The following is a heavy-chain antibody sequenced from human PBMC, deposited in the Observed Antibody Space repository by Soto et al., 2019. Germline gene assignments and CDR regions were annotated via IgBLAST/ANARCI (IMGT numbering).Heavy chain of an antibody. V-gene: IGHV1-18*01. CDR2: ISAYNGNT. D-gene: IGHD4-4*01. CDR3: ARREGGNAYSYYGMDV. Sequence: QVQLVQSGAEVKKPGASVKVSGKASGYTFTSYGISWVRQAPGQGLEWMGWISAYNGNTNYAQKLQGRVTMTTDTSTSAAYMELRCLRSDDTAVYYCARREGGNAYSYYGMDVWGQGTTVTVSS. CDR1: GYTFTSYG. J-gene: IGHJ6*02.